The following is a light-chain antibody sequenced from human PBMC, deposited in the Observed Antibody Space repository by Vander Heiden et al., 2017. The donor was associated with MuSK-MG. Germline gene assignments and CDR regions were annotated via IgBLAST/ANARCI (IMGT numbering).Light chain of an antibody. J-gene: IGLJ1*01. CDR3: CSYIGSGNSLYL. CDR1: GSHVGSDKL. Sequence: QPALTQPASVSGSPGQSLTIPCTGTGSHVGSDKLVSWYQQHPGKAPKRIIFEGTERPSGVSNRFSGSKSGSTASLTISGLQAEDEADYYCCSYIGSGNSLYLFGTGTKVTVL. V-gene: IGLV2-23*01. CDR2: EGT.